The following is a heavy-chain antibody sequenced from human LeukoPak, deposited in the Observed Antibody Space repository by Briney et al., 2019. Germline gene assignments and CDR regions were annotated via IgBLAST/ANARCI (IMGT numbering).Heavy chain of an antibody. J-gene: IGHJ4*02. Sequence: GSSVKASCMASGYTFTSYSISWVRQAPGRGLEWMGWISAYNGNTNYEQKLQGRVTMTTDKSTSTAYMELRSLRSDDTAVYYCARDGGSYRFDYWGQGTLVTVSS. V-gene: IGHV1-18*01. CDR2: ISAYNGNT. D-gene: IGHD1-26*01. CDR1: GYTFTSYS. CDR3: ARDGGSYRFDY.